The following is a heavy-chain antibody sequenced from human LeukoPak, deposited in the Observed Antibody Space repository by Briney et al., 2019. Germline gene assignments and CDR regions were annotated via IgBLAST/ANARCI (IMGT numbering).Heavy chain of an antibody. Sequence: ASVKVSCKASGYTFTDYYMHWVRQAPGQGLEWMGWISAYNGNTNYAQKLQGRVTMTTDASTSTAYMELRSLRSDDTAVYYCARRFKRGYSYGPFDYWGQGTLVTVSS. D-gene: IGHD5-18*01. V-gene: IGHV1-18*01. CDR1: GYTFTDYY. J-gene: IGHJ4*02. CDR2: ISAYNGNT. CDR3: ARRFKRGYSYGPFDY.